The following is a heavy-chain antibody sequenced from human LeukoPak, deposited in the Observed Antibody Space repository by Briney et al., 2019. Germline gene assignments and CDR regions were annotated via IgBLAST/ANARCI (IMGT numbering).Heavy chain of an antibody. CDR3: AKESTSGTLRIDL. J-gene: IGHJ5*02. CDR2: ISGSGGNT. Sequence: GGSLRLSCAASGFTFSSHWMHWVRQAPGKGLEWVSAISGSGGNTYYADSARGRFTISRDNSENTLSLQMDSLRADDTALYYCAKESTSGTLRIDLWGQGTLVTVSS. D-gene: IGHD6-19*01. V-gene: IGHV3-23*01. CDR1: GFTFSSHW.